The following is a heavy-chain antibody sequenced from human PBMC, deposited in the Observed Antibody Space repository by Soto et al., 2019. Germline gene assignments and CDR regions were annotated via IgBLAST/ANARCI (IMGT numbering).Heavy chain of an antibody. CDR1: GYTFTSYA. V-gene: IGHV1-3*01. CDR2: IIGGNGDT. Sequence: QVLLVLSGAEMRKPGASVMVSCKASGYTFTSYAMNWVRQAPAHRLEWMGWIIGGNGDTKYSQRFQDRVTITRDTSANTVYLELSSLPSEATAIDYCARGPLSLYSADFRWGPGTPVTVSS. CDR3: ARGPLSLYSADFR. J-gene: IGHJ4*02. D-gene: IGHD6-13*01.